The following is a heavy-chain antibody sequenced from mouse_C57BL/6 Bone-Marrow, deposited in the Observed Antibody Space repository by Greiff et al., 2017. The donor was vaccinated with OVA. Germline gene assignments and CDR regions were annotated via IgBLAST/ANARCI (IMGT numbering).Heavy chain of an antibody. V-gene: IGHV1-54*01. CDR3: AKDEFYY. J-gene: IGHJ2*01. CDR2: INPGSGGT. CDR1: GYAFTNYL. Sequence: VQLQQSGAELVRPGTSVKVSCKASGYAFTNYLIEWVKQRPGQGLAWIVVINPGSGGTNYNEKFKGKATLTADKSSSTAYMQLSSLTSEDSAVYFCAKDEFYYWGQGTTLTVSS.